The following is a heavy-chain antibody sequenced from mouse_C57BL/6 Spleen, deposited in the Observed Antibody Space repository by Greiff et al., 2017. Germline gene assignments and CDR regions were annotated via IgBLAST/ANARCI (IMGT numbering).Heavy chain of an antibody. CDR3: TRRDYGSSYGGYFDY. V-gene: IGHV1-15*01. CDR1: GYTFTDYE. J-gene: IGHJ2*01. D-gene: IGHD1-1*01. CDR2: IDPETGGT. Sequence: VQLQQSGAELVRPGASVTLSCKASGYTFTDYEMHWVKQTPVHGLEWIGAIDPETGGTAYNQKFKGKAILTADKSSSTAYMELRSLTSEDSAVYYCTRRDYGSSYGGYFDYWGQGTTLTVSS.